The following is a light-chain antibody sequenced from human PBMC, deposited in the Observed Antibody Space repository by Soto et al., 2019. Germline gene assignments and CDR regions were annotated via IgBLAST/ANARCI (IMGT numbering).Light chain of an antibody. CDR1: QSVSSN. V-gene: IGKV3-15*01. CDR3: QQYNDWHLT. J-gene: IGKJ4*01. CDR2: GAS. Sequence: EIVMTQSPATLSVSPGDRATLSCRASQSVSSNLAWYHQKPGKAPRLLIYGASTRATGVPARFSGSGSGTEFTLTISSLLSEDFVIYYCQQYNDWHLTFGGGTKVEIK.